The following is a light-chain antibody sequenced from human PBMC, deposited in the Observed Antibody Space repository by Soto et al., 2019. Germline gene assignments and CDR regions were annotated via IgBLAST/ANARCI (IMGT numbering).Light chain of an antibody. CDR3: AAWDDSLSGPV. Sequence: QSVLSQPPSASATPGQRVTISCSGSSSNIGNNYLYWYQQLPGTAPRLLIYSNNQRPSGVPDRFSGSKSGTSASLAISGPRSQDEDDYFCAAWDDSLSGPVFGGGTKLTVL. J-gene: IGLJ3*02. V-gene: IGLV1-47*02. CDR2: SNN. CDR1: SSNIGNNY.